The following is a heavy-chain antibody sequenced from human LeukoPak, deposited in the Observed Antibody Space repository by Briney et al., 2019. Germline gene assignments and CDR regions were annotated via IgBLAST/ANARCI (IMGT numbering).Heavy chain of an antibody. Sequence: ASVEVSCKASGYTFTSYGITWVRQAPGQGLEWMGWINTYNGIANYAQKFQGRVTMTRDTSTSTVYMELSSLRSEDTAVYYCARDLGGNDLFDYWGQGTLVTVSS. CDR1: GYTFTSYG. CDR3: ARDLGGNDLFDY. CDR2: INTYNGIA. V-gene: IGHV1-18*01. J-gene: IGHJ4*02. D-gene: IGHD4-23*01.